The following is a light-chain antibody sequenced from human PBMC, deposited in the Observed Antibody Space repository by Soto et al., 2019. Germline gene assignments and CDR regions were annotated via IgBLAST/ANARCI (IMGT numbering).Light chain of an antibody. CDR1: QSFNSTY. Sequence: EIVLTKSPGTLSWSPCERATLSCMASQSFNSTYLAWYQQKPGQAPRLLIYGASSRATGIPDRFSGSGSGTAFTLTISSLQAEDVAVYYCQQYYSTPWKFGQGTKVDIK. CDR2: GAS. CDR3: QQYYSTPWK. J-gene: IGKJ1*01. V-gene: IGKV3-20*01.